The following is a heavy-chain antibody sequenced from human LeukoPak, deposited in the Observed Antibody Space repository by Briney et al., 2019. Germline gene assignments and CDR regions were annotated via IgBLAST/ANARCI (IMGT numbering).Heavy chain of an antibody. J-gene: IGHJ4*02. CDR1: GGSISSYY. CDR2: IYYSGST. CDR3: ASQRPGYSHSDY. D-gene: IGHD5-24*01. V-gene: IGHV4-59*08. Sequence: SETLSLTCTVSGGSISSYYWSWIRQPPGKGLEWIGYIYYSGSTNYNPSLKSRVTISVDTSKNQFSLKLSSVTAADTAVYYCASQRPGYSHSDYWGQGTLVTVSS.